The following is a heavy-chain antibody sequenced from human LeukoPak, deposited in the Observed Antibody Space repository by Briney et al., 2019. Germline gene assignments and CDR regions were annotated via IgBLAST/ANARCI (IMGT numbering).Heavy chain of an antibody. D-gene: IGHD4-17*01. CDR1: GFTFSSYW. CDR3: ARDPTYYGDYPFLPDY. CDR2: IKQDGSEK. Sequence: GGSLRLSCAASGFTFSSYWMSWVRQAPGKGLEWVANIKQDGSEKYYVDSVKGRFTISRDNAKNSLYLQMNSLRAEDTAVYYCARDPTYYGDYPFLPDYWGQGTLVTVSS. J-gene: IGHJ4*02. V-gene: IGHV3-7*03.